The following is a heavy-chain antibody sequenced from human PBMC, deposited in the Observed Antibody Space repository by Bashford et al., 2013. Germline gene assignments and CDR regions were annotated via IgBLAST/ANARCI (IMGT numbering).Heavy chain of an antibody. Sequence: GGSLRLSCVASGFTFSNFEMNWVRQAPGKGLDWVAYITSDGNIKFYADSVRGRFTMSRDNAKNSLYLELNSLTAEDTAVYYCAREYSGRYSSLDYWGQGTLVTVSS. CDR1: GFTFSNFE. V-gene: IGHV3-48*03. CDR3: AREYSGRYSSLDY. D-gene: IGHD1-26*01. CDR2: ITSDGNIK. J-gene: IGHJ4*02.